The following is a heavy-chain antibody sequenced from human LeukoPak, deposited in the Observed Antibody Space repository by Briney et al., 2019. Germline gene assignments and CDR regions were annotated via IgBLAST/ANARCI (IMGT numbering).Heavy chain of an antibody. V-gene: IGHV3-13*01. J-gene: IGHJ6*03. CDR3: ARGPPRGKYYYMDV. CDR1: GFTFGSFD. D-gene: IGHD1-1*01. CDR2: IGTASDT. Sequence: GGSLRLSCAASGFTFGSFDMHWVRQPTGQGLEWVSTIGTASDTYYPGSVEGRFTLSRDNAKNSLYLQMNSLTAGDTAVYYCARGPPRGKYYYMDVWGKGTTVTVSS.